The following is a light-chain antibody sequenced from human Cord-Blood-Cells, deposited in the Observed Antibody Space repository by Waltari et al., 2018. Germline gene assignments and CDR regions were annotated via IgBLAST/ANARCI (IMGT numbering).Light chain of an antibody. CDR1: QSVLYSSNNKNY. CDR3: QQYYSTPLT. CDR2: WAS. V-gene: IGKV4-1*01. J-gene: IGKJ4*01. Sequence: DIVMTQSPDSLAVSLGERATINCKSSQSVLYSSNNKNYLAWYQQKPGQPTKLLIYWASTLESVVPDRFSVSGSGTDFTLTSSSLQAEDVAVYYCQQYYSTPLTFGGGTKVEIK.